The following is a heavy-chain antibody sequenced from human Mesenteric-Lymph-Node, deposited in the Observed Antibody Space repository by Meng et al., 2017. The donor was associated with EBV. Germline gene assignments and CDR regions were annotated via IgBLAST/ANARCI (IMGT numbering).Heavy chain of an antibody. V-gene: IGHV4-4*02. CDR3: ARITFGGAIGD. CDR2: IFHSGGT. J-gene: IGHJ4*02. D-gene: IGHD3-16*02. CDR1: SGSISNSNW. Sequence: QVQLEESGPGLVKPSGTLSLTCAVLSGSISNSNWWSWVRQPPGKGLQWIGEIFHSGGTNYNPSLKSRVTISVDKSKNQFSLKVNSLTAADTAVYYCARITFGGAIGDWGQGTLVTVSS.